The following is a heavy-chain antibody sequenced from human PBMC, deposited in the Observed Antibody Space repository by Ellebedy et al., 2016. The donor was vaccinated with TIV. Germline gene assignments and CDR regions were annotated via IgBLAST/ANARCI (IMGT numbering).Heavy chain of an antibody. J-gene: IGHJ4*02. D-gene: IGHD3-10*01. V-gene: IGHV1-69*04. CDR3: ARDGYYGSGSEY. Sequence: SVKVSCKASGGTFSSYAISWVRQAPGQGLEWMGRIIPILGIANYAQKFQGRVTITADKSTSTAYMELSSLRSEDTAVYYRARDGYYGSGSEYWGQGTLVTVSS. CDR2: IIPILGIA. CDR1: GGTFSSYA.